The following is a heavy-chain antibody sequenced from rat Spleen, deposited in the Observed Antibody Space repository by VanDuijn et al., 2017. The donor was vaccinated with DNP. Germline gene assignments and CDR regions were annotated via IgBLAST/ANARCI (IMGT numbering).Heavy chain of an antibody. V-gene: IGHV5-22*01. CDR2: ISYEGSST. Sequence: EVQLVESGGGLVQPGRSLKLSCAASGFTLSDYYMAWVRQAPKKGLEWVASISYEGSSTYYGDSVKGRFTISRDNAKSTLYLRMNSLRSEDTATYYCARNQFGVLDYWGQGVMVTVSS. CDR1: GFTLSDYY. D-gene: IGHD4-3*01. CDR3: ARNQFGVLDY. J-gene: IGHJ2*01.